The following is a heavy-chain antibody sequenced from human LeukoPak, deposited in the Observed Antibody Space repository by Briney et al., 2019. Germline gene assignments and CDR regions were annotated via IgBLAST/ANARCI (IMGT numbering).Heavy chain of an antibody. D-gene: IGHD4-11*01. Sequence: GGSLRLSCAASGFTVSSNSMSWVRQAPGKGLEWVSIIYSGGSTYNADSVKGRFTISRDNSKNTLYPQMNSLRAEDTAVYYCAREGTVRGQGTLVTVSS. CDR2: IYSGGST. CDR3: AREGTV. CDR1: GFTVSSNS. J-gene: IGHJ4*02. V-gene: IGHV3-66*01.